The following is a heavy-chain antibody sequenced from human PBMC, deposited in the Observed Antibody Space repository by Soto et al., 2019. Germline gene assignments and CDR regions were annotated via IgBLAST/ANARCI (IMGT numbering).Heavy chain of an antibody. J-gene: IGHJ4*02. V-gene: IGHV3-33*01. D-gene: IGHD3-10*01. CDR1: GFTFSSYG. CDR2: IWYDGSNK. CDR3: ARLARGVRGVTPYYFDY. Sequence: QVQLVESGGGVVQPGRSLRLSCAASGFTFSSYGMHWVRQAPGKGLEWVAVIWYDGSNKYYADSVKGRFTISRDNSKNTLYLQMNSLRAEDTAVYYCARLARGVRGVTPYYFDYWGQGTLVTVSS.